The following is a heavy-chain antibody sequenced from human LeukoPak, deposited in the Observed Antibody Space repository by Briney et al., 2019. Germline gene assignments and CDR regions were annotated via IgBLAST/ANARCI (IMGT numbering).Heavy chain of an antibody. CDR2: IYSGGST. D-gene: IGHD1-26*01. CDR1: GFTVSSNY. Sequence: PGGSLRLSCAASGFTVSSNYMSWVRQAPGKGLEWVLIIYSGGSTFYADSVKGRFTISRDNSKNTLYLQMNSLRAEDTAVYYCARGGSYLSAFDIWGQGTMVTVSS. J-gene: IGHJ3*02. CDR3: ARGGSYLSAFDI. V-gene: IGHV3-53*01.